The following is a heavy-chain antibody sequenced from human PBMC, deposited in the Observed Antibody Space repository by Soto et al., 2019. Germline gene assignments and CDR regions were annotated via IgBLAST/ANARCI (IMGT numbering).Heavy chain of an antibody. CDR3: ARETLPSTGAHSDYYYTMDV. V-gene: IGHV3-53*01. CDR1: GFTVSSNY. D-gene: IGHD1-26*01. Sequence: EVHLVESGGGLIQPGGSLRLSCAASGFTVSSNYMSWVRQAPGKGLEWVSVIYSGGSTYYADSVKGRFTFSRDNSKNTLYLQMHSLRAEDTVVYYCARETLPSTGAHSDYYYTMDVWGQGTTVTVSS. J-gene: IGHJ6*02. CDR2: IYSGGST.